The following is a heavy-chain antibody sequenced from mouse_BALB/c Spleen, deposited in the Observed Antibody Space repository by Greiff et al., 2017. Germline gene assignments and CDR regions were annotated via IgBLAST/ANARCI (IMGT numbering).Heavy chain of an antibody. CDR1: GFTFSDYG. D-gene: IGHD2-4*01. J-gene: IGHJ2*01. Sequence: EVKLMESGGGLVQPGGSRKLSCAASGFTFSDYGMAWVRQAPGKGPEWVAFISNLAYSIYYADTVTGRFTISRENAKNTLYLEMSSLRSEDTAMYYCARAYDYDGRYFDYWGQGTTLTVSS. V-gene: IGHV5-15*02. CDR2: ISNLAYSI. CDR3: ARAYDYDGRYFDY.